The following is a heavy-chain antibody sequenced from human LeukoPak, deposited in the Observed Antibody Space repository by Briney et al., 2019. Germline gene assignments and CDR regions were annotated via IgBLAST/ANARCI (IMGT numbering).Heavy chain of an antibody. CDR3: AGSSNVRDGYYYYGMDV. Sequence: ASVKVSCKVSGYTLTELSMHWVRQAPGQGLEWMGWISAYNGNTNYAQKLQGRVTMTTDTSTSTAYMELRSLRSDDTAVYYCAGSSNVRDGYYYYGMDVWGQGTTVTVSS. V-gene: IGHV1-18*01. CDR2: ISAYNGNT. J-gene: IGHJ6*02. D-gene: IGHD2-2*01. CDR1: GYTLTELS.